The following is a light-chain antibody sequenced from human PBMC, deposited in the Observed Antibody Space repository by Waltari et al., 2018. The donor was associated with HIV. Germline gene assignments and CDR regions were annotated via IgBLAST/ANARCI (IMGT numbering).Light chain of an antibody. J-gene: IGLJ2*01. CDR1: TSNTGTNF. Sequence: QSVLTQPPAVSAAPGQKVTISCSGTTSNTGTNFVSWYQNLPGTAPKRLIFDNHERPSGVSDRFSAAKSATSATLDIAGLHAGDEAEDYCGTWETSLNAGVFGGGTKVSVL. CDR2: DNH. V-gene: IGLV1-51*01. CDR3: GTWETSLNAGV.